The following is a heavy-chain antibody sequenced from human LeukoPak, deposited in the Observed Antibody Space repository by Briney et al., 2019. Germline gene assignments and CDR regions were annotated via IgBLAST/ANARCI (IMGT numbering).Heavy chain of an antibody. CDR3: ARDRYSSSWYAGYYYYGMDV. CDR2: IWYDGSNK. V-gene: IGHV3-33*01. CDR1: GFTFSSYG. D-gene: IGHD6-13*01. Sequence: PGRSLRLSCAASGFTFSSYGMHWVRQAPGKGLEWVAVIWYDGSNKYYADSVKGRFTISRDNSKNTLYLQMNSLRAEDTAVYYCARDRYSSSWYAGYYYYGMDVWGQGTTVTVSS. J-gene: IGHJ6*02.